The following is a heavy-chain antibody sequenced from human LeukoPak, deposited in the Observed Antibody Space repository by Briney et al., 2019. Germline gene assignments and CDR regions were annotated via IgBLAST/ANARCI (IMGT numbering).Heavy chain of an antibody. V-gene: IGHV3-23*01. D-gene: IGHD1-26*01. CDR3: AKDTRKGGATADY. CDR2: ISGSGDII. CDR1: GGSISSYY. J-gene: IGHJ4*02. Sequence: ETLSLTCTVSGGSISSYYWSWVRQAPGKGLEWVSGISGSGDIIYYSDSVKGRFTISRDNSKNTLFLQMNSLRAEDSALYYCAKDTRKGGATADYWGQGTLVTVSS.